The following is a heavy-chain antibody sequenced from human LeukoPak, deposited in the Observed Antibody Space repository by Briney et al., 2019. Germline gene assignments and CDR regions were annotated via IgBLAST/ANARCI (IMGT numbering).Heavy chain of an antibody. CDR1: EFIFSDYN. V-gene: IGHV3-48*02. CDR2: IRTSSDVI. CDR3: TREPMHYHAMDV. Sequence: QTGGSLRLSCAASEFIFSDYNMNWVRQAPGKGLEWVSYIRTSSDVIYYADSVKGRFTISRDSAKNSLFLQMNSLRDEDTAVYYCTREPMHYHAMDVWGQGTAVTVSS. J-gene: IGHJ6*02.